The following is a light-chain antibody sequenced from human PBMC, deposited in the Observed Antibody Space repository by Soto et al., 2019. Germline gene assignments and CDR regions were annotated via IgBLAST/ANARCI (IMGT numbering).Light chain of an antibody. V-gene: IGKV3-20*01. CDR1: QSVSSSF. J-gene: IGKJ1*01. CDR2: GAS. Sequence: EIVLTQSPGTLSLSPGERATLSCRASQSVSSSFLAWYQQNPGQAPRLLIYGASIRAIGIPDRFSGSGSGTDFTLSISRLEPEDFAVYYCQQYGSSPRTFGQGTKVEIK. CDR3: QQYGSSPRT.